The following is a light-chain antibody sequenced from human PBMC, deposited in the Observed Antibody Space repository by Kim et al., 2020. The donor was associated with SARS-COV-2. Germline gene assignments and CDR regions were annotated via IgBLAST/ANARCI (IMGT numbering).Light chain of an antibody. V-gene: IGLV1-40*01. CDR3: QSYDSSLSGV. Sequence: GQGVTPACPGVSPNIRGGYDVPCAHHLPGTAPQLLIYKDSNRPSGVPDRFSGSKSGTSASLAITGLQAEDEAVYYCQSYDSSLSGVFGGGTQLTVL. CDR1: SPNIRGGYD. J-gene: IGLJ3*02. CDR2: KDS.